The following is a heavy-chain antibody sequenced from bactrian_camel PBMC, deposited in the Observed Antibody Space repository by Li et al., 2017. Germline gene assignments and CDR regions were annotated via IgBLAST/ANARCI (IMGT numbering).Heavy chain of an antibody. CDR2: VAGDGSVL. CDR3: AADRRRNGAASLRPGDYTV. D-gene: IGHD2*01. J-gene: IGHJ4*01. V-gene: IGHV3S6*01. CDR1: AYTPTSVR. Sequence: VQLVESGGGSVQAGESLRLNCAFDAYTPTSVRMAWFRQVPGKAREGVANVAGDGSVLYATSLKGRFTITKDNARNWLDLHMESLEAGDTGRYYCAADRRRNGAASLRPGDYTVWGQGTQVTVS.